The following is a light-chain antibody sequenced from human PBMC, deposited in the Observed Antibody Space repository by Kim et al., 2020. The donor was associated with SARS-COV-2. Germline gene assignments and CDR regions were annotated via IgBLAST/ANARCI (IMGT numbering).Light chain of an antibody. V-gene: IGLV2-14*01. CDR1: GVAVGCYSQ. CDR3: SSYTSTNTLV. J-gene: IGLJ2*01. CDR2: EVT. Sequence: GTSIPHSCTGSGVAVGCYSQVSWHQQYPGKAPKIMIYEVTKRPSGVSNRFSGSKSGNTASLTISGLQAEDEADYYCSSYTSTNTLVFGGGTQLTVL.